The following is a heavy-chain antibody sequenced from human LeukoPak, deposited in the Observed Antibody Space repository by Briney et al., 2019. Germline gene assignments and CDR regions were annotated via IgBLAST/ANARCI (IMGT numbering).Heavy chain of an antibody. D-gene: IGHD1-26*01. CDR2: IYYSGST. J-gene: IGHJ3*02. Sequence: PSETLSLTCTVSGGSISSYYWSWIRQPPGKGLEWIGHIYYSGSTNYNPSLKSRVTISVDTSKNQFSLKLSSVTAADTAVYYCASKGSYFRAFDIWGQGTMVTVSS. CDR3: ASKGSYFRAFDI. V-gene: IGHV4-59*01. CDR1: GGSISSYY.